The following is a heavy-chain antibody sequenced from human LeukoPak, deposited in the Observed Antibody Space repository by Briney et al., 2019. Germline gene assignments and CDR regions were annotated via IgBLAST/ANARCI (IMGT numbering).Heavy chain of an antibody. CDR2: IIPIFGTP. CDR3: ARVDRYHFYLDV. J-gene: IGHJ6*03. V-gene: IGHV1-69*05. CDR1: GGTFRTYS. Sequence: SVKVSCKASGGTFRTYSVTWVRQATGQGLEWMGGIIPIFGTPNYAQKFQGRVKVTTDDATGTAYMELSSLMSEDTAIYYCARVDRYHFYLDVWGKGTPVTVSS.